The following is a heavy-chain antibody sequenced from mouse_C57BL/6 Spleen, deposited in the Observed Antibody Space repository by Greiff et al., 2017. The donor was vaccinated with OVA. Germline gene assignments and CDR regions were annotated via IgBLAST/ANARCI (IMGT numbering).Heavy chain of an antibody. CDR3: ARWPTGKGIDY. D-gene: IGHD4-1*02. J-gene: IGHJ2*01. Sequence: VQLQESGAELVRPGTSVKVSCKASGYAFTNYLIEWVKQRPGQGLEWIGVINPGSGGTNYNEKFKGKATLTADKSSSTAYMQLSSLTSEDSAVYFCARWPTGKGIDYWGQGTTLTVSS. V-gene: IGHV1-54*01. CDR2: INPGSGGT. CDR1: GYAFTNYL.